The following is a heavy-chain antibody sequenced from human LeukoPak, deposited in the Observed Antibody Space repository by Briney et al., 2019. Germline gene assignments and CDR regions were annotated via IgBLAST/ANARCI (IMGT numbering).Heavy chain of an antibody. V-gene: IGHV4-39*01. CDR2: IYYSGST. J-gene: IGHJ4*02. CDR1: GGSISSSSYY. D-gene: IGHD3-10*01. CDR3: ARPYYYGSGSYYYFDY. Sequence: SETLSLTCTVSGGSISSSSYYWGWIRQPPGKGLEWIGNIYYSGSTYYNPSLKSRVTISVDTSKNQFSLKLSSVTAADTAVYYCARPYYYGSGSYYYFDYWGQGTLVTVSS.